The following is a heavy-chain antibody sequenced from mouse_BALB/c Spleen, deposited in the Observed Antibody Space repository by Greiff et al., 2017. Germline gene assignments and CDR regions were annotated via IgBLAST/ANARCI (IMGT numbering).Heavy chain of an antibody. V-gene: IGHV6-6*02. CDR3: TTNWYFDV. Sequence: EVKLEESGGGLVQPGGSMKLSCVASGFTFSNYWMNWVRQSPEKGLEWVAEIRLKSNNYATHYAESVKGRFTISRDDSKSSVYLQMNNLRAEDTGIYYCTTNWYFDVWGAGTTGTVSS. CDR1: GFTFSNYW. J-gene: IGHJ1*01. CDR2: IRLKSNNYAT.